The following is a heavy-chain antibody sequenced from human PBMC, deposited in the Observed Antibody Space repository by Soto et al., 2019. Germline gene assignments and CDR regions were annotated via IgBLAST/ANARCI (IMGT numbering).Heavy chain of an antibody. J-gene: IGHJ6*02. CDR2: IIPIFGTA. V-gene: IGHV1-69*12. Sequence: QVQLVQSGAEVKKPGSSVKVSCKASGGTFSSYAISWVRQAPGQGLEWMGGIIPIFGTANYAQKFQGRGAXXAXEXXRTAYKELRSLRSEDTAVYYCAREAAGYYDCGMDVWGQGTTVTVSS. CDR3: AREAAGYYDCGMDV. D-gene: IGHD6-25*01. CDR1: GGTFSSYA.